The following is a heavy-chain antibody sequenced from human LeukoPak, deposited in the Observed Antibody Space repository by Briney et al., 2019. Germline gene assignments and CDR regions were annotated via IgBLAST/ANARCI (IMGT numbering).Heavy chain of an antibody. V-gene: IGHV3-30-3*01. J-gene: IGHJ4*02. CDR2: ISFDGSNK. CDR1: GFTFSGYT. CDR3: AKDRIYADGLWDFDY. D-gene: IGHD3-10*01. Sequence: GGSLRLSCAASGFTFSGYTMHWVRQAPGKGLEWVAVISFDGSNKYYGDSVKGRFTISRDNSKNTLYLQMNSLRADDTAVYYCAKDRIYADGLWDFDYWGQGTLVTVSS.